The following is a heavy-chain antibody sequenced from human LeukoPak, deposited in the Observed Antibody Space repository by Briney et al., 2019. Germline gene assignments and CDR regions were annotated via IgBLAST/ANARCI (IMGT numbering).Heavy chain of an antibody. Sequence: QPGRSLRLSCAASGFTFSSYAMHWVRQAPGKGLEWVAVISYDGSNKYYADSVKGRFTISRDNSKNTLYLQMNCLRAEDTAVYYCARDPRWYYYYYGMDVWGQGTTVTVSS. D-gene: IGHD6-13*01. V-gene: IGHV3-30-3*01. CDR1: GFTFSSYA. CDR2: ISYDGSNK. CDR3: ARDPRWYYYYYGMDV. J-gene: IGHJ6*02.